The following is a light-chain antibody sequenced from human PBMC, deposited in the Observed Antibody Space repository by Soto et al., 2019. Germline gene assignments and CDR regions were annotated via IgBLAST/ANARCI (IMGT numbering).Light chain of an antibody. J-gene: IGLJ2*01. Sequence: QSALTQPASVSGSPGQSITISCTRSSTDFENYNLVSWYQHCPDKAPKLIIYEGTKRPSEISDRFSGSESDTTASLTISGLQAEDEADYYCNSYTNSSAVVFGGGTKLTVL. CDR3: NSYTNSSAVV. CDR1: STDFENYNL. V-gene: IGLV2-14*02. CDR2: EGT.